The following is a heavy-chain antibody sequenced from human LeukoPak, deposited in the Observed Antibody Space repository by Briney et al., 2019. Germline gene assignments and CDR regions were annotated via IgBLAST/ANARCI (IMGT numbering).Heavy chain of an antibody. D-gene: IGHD6-13*01. J-gene: IGHJ4*02. CDR2: IIPIVSTA. CDR3: ARDYFEPRVQQLVNYFDY. CDR1: GGTFSSYA. V-gene: IGHV1-69*05. Sequence: SVKVSCKASGGTFSSYAISWVRQAPRQGLEWMGRIIPIVSTANYAQKFEGRVTITTDESTSQAYMELSSLRAEDTAVYYCARDYFEPRVQQLVNYFDYWGEGTLVTVSS.